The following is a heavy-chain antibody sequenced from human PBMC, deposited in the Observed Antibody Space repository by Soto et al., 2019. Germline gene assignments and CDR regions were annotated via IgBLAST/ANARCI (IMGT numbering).Heavy chain of an antibody. Sequence: QVQLQQWGAGLLKPSETLSLTCAVYGGSFSGYYWSWIRQPPGKGLEWIGEINHSGSTNYNPSLKGRVTISVDTSKNQFSLKLSSVTAADTAVYYCARGRTVATFYYYYGMDVWGQGTTVTVSS. CDR2: INHSGST. CDR3: ARGRTVATFYYYYGMDV. V-gene: IGHV4-34*01. J-gene: IGHJ6*02. CDR1: GGSFSGYY. D-gene: IGHD5-12*01.